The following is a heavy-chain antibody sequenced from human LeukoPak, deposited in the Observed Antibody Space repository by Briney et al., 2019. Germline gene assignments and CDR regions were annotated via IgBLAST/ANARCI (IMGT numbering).Heavy chain of an antibody. V-gene: IGHV3-74*01. CDR1: GFAFDYYW. J-gene: IGHJ6*02. CDR2: IHSDGGVT. D-gene: IGHD6-19*01. Sequence: GGSLRLSCAASGFAFDYYWMNWVRQAPGKRLVWVSRIHSDGGVTRYADSVKGRFTISRDNAKNTLYLQMNDLTVEETGVSYRSRALVAGTKFARRGMEAWGPGTTVTVSS. CDR3: SRALVAGTKFARRGMEA.